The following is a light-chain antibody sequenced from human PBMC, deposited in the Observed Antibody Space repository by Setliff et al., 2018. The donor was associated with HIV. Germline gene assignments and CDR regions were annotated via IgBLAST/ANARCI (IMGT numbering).Light chain of an antibody. CDR3: AAWDDTLNGFYV. J-gene: IGLJ1*01. Sequence: QSALTQPPSASGTPGQRVTISCSGSSSNIGTNPANWYQQFPGTAPKLLIYSNDQRPSGVPDRFSGSKSGTSASLAISGLQSEDEADYYCAAWDDTLNGFYVFGTGTKVTVL. V-gene: IGLV1-44*01. CDR2: SND. CDR1: SSNIGTNP.